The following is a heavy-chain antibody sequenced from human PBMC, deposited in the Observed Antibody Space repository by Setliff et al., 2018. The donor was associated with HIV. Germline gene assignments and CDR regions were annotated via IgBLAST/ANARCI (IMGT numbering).Heavy chain of an antibody. CDR3: ASYDYRDFDY. CDR2: INHSGST. Sequence: SETLSLTCTVSGGSISSGGYYWSWIRQQPGKGLEWIGEINHSGSTDYNSSLKSRVTISVDTSKNQFSLILSSVTAADTAVYDCASYDYRDFDYWGQGTPVTVSS. V-gene: IGHV4-31*03. J-gene: IGHJ4*02. D-gene: IGHD5-12*01. CDR1: GGSISSGGYY.